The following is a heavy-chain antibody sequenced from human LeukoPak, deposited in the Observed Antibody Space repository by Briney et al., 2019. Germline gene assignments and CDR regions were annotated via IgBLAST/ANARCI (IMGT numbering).Heavy chain of an antibody. Sequence: PGGSLRLSCAASGFTFSDHYMTWLRQAPGKGLEWVSYISNSGSTVKYADAVKGRFTISRDNAKNSLYLKMNSLRAEDTAVYYCTRDPRVVDYWGQGTLVTVSS. CDR1: GFTFSDHY. V-gene: IGHV3-11*01. D-gene: IGHD6-6*01. CDR3: TRDPRVVDY. CDR2: ISNSGSTV. J-gene: IGHJ4*02.